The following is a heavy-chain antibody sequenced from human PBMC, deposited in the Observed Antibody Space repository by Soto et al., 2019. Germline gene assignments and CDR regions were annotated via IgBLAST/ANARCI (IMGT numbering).Heavy chain of an antibody. CDR2: ISSSSSYI. V-gene: IGHV3-21*01. J-gene: IGHJ4*02. Sequence: EVQLVESGGGLVKPGGSLRLSCAASGFTFSSYSMNWVRQAPGKGLEWVSSISSSSSYIYYADSVKGRFTISRDNAKNSLYLQMKSLRAEDTAVYYCARDTAMVLIDYWGQGTLVTVSS. D-gene: IGHD5-18*01. CDR1: GFTFSSYS. CDR3: ARDTAMVLIDY.